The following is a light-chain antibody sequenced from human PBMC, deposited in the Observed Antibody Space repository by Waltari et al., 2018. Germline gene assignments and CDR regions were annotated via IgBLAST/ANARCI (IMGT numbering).Light chain of an antibody. CDR1: QSLFSSSTSKPY. J-gene: IGKJ5*01. Sequence: DIVMTQSPDSLAVSLGERATINCKSSQSLFSSSTSKPYIAWYQHKPGQPPKLLIYWASIRASGVPDRFSGSGSGTDFTLTISNLQAEDVAVYYCHHYYIPPLTFGQGTRLEI. CDR2: WAS. CDR3: HHYYIPPLT. V-gene: IGKV4-1*01.